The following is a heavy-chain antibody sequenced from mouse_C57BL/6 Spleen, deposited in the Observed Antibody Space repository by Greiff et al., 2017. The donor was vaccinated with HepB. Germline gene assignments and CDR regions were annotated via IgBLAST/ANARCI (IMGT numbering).Heavy chain of an antibody. CDR1: GFTFSDYG. J-gene: IGHJ3*01. Sequence: EVHLVESGGGLVKPRGSLKLSCAASGFTFSDYGMHWVRQAPEKGLEWVAYIPPGSSTIYSADTVKGRFTTSRDNAKNTLFLQMTSLRSEDTAMYYCARLGGSEFAYWGQGTVVTVSA. CDR2: IPPGSSTI. D-gene: IGHD1-1*02. CDR3: ARLGGSEFAY. V-gene: IGHV5-17*01.